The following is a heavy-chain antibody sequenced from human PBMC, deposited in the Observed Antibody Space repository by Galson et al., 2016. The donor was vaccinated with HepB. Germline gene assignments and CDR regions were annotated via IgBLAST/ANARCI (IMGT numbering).Heavy chain of an antibody. Sequence: SVKVSCKASGYIFTDYYMHWVRQAPGQGLEWMGRINPRSGVTSYAQEFGGRVTMTRDTSITTFYMDLGGLRSDDTAVYYCAKEVGYRNTWYPFDYWGQGSLVTVSS. J-gene: IGHJ4*02. CDR1: GYIFTDYY. V-gene: IGHV1-2*06. CDR3: AKEVGYRNTWYPFDY. CDR2: INPRSGVT. D-gene: IGHD6-13*01.